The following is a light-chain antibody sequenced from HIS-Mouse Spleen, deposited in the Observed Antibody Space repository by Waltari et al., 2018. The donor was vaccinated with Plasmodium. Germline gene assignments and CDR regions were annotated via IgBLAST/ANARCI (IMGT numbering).Light chain of an antibody. J-gene: IGKJ3*01. CDR2: GAS. Sequence: EIVMTQSPATLSVAPGERATPSCRASQSVSSKLAWYQQKPGQAPRLLIYGASTRATGIPARFSGSGSGTEFTLTISSLQSEDFAVYYCQQYNNWSFTFGPGTKVDIE. CDR3: QQYNNWSFT. CDR1: QSVSSK. V-gene: IGKV3-15*01.